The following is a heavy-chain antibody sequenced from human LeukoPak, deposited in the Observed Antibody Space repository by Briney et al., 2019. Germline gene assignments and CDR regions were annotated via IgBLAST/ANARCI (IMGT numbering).Heavy chain of an antibody. V-gene: IGHV1-18*01. CDR2: ISAYNGNT. J-gene: IGHJ6*03. D-gene: IGHD6-6*01. CDR3: ARVSAEYSSSSILEDYYYYYMDV. Sequence: ASVKASCKASGYTFTSYGISWVRQAPGQGLEWMGWISAYNGNTNYAQKLQGRVTMTTDTSTSTAYMELRSLRSDDTAVYYCARVSAEYSSSSILEDYYYYYMDVWGKGTTVTVSS. CDR1: GYTFTSYG.